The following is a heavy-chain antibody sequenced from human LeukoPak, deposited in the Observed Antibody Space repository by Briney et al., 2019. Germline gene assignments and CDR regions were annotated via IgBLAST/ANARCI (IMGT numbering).Heavy chain of an antibody. D-gene: IGHD3-3*01. CDR1: GGSISSYY. J-gene: IGHJ4*02. CDR2: IFHNGHT. Sequence: PSETLSLTCTISGGSISSYYWSWIRQPPGKGLEWIGDIFHNGHTNYNPSLKSRVSMSVDTAKNQFSLQLTSVTAADTAVYYCARVLGGSFAYFDYWGQGTLVTVSS. CDR3: ARVLGGSFAYFDY. V-gene: IGHV4-59*01.